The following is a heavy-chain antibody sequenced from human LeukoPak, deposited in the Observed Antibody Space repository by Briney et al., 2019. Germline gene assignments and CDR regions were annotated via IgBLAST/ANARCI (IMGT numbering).Heavy chain of an antibody. J-gene: IGHJ6*02. D-gene: IGHD3-16*01. CDR1: VFTFSSYW. CDR2: INHNGNVN. V-gene: IGHV3-7*03. CDR3: ARGGGLDV. Sequence: GGSLRLSCAASVFTFSSYWMNWARQAQGKGLEWVASINHNGNVNYYVDSVKGRFTISRDNAKNSLYLQMSNLRAEDTAVYFCARGGGLDVWGQGATVTVSS.